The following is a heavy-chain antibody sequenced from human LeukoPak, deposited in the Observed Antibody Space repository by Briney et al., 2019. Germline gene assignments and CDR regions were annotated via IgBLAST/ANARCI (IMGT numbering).Heavy chain of an antibody. CDR2: ISGSGGST. J-gene: IGHJ3*02. CDR1: GFTFSSYA. Sequence: GGSLRLSCAASGFTFSSYAMSWVRQAPGKGLEWVSAISGSGGSTYYADSVKGRFTISRDNSKNTLYLQMNSLRAEDTAVYYCAKDLAENTFVYSGSPPSAFDIWGQGTMVTVSS. D-gene: IGHD1-26*01. CDR3: AKDLAENTFVYSGSPPSAFDI. V-gene: IGHV3-23*01.